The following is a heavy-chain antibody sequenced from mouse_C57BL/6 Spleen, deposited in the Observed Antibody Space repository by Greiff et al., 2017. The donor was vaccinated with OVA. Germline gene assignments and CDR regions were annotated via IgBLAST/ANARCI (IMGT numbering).Heavy chain of an antibody. V-gene: IGHV1-42*01. CDR3: ASELLQSRYFDV. Sequence: EVQLQQSGPELVKPGASVKISCKASGYSFTGYYMNWVKQSPEKSLEWIGEINPSTGGTTYNQKFKAKATLTVDKSSSTAYMQLKILTSEDSAVYYCASELLQSRYFDVWGTGTTVTVSS. D-gene: IGHD1-1*01. CDR1: GYSFTGYY. CDR2: INPSTGGT. J-gene: IGHJ1*03.